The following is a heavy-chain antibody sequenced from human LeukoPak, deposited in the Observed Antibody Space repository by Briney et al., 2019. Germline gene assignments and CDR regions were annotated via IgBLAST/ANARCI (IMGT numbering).Heavy chain of an antibody. V-gene: IGHV4-39*01. Sequence: PETLSLTCTVSGGSISSSSYYWGWIRQPPGKGLEWIGSIYYSGSTYYNPSLKSRVTMSVDTSKNQFSLKLSSVTAADTAVYYCARRESNWFDPWGQGTLVTVSS. CDR2: IYYSGST. J-gene: IGHJ5*02. CDR3: ARRESNWFDP. CDR1: GGSISSSSYY.